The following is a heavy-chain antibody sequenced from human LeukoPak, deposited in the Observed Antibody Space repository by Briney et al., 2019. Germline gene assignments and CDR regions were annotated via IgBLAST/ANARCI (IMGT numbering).Heavy chain of an antibody. CDR1: GYTFTGYY. D-gene: IGHD6-6*01. CDR3: ATDHIAARLFDY. Sequence: ASVKVSCKASGYTFTGYYIHWVRQAPGKGLEWMGGFDPEDGETIYAQKFQGRVTMTEDTSADTAYMELSSLRSEDTAVYYCATDHIAARLFDYWGQGTLVTVSS. CDR2: FDPEDGET. J-gene: IGHJ4*02. V-gene: IGHV1-24*01.